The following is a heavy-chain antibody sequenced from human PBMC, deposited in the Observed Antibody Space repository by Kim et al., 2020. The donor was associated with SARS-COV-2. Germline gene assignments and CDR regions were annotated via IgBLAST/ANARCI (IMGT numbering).Heavy chain of an antibody. Sequence: ASVKVSCKASGYTFTSYAMNWVRQAPGQGLEWMGWINTNTGNPTYAQGFTGRFVFSLDTSVSTAYLQISSLKAEDTAVYYCARGEYALWTVADYYYYMDVWGKGTTVTVSS. CDR1: GYTFTSYA. CDR2: INTNTGNP. J-gene: IGHJ6*03. V-gene: IGHV7-4-1*02. D-gene: IGHD3-16*01. CDR3: ARGEYALWTVADYYYYMDV.